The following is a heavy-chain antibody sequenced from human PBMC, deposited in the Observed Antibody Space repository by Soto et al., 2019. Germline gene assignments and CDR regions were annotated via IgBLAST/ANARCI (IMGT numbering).Heavy chain of an antibody. CDR3: TGAPNWAYFDX. J-gene: IGHJ4*02. V-gene: IGHV4-59*01. Sequence: SETLXLTCTVSSGSISTYYWSWIRQPPGKGLEWIGYIYYTGSTNYNPSLKTRVAISMDTSKNQFSLNLSSVTAADTAVYYCTGAPNWAYFDXWGLGTLVTVSS. CDR2: IYYTGST. D-gene: IGHD7-27*01. CDR1: SGSISTYY.